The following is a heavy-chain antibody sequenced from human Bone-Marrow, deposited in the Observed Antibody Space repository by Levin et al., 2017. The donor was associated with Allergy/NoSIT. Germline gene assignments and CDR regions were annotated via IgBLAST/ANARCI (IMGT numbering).Heavy chain of an antibody. CDR2: VSSGGSAI. D-gene: IGHD5-12*01. Sequence: GESLKISCAASGFTFSDHSMNWVRQAPGKGLEWVSYVSSGGSAIYYADAVQGRFTSSRDNSKNSLYLHMDSLRVEDTAVYYCTRDRGNDYGCFDSWVQGTLVTVSS. CDR1: GFTFSDHS. V-gene: IGHV3-48*01. J-gene: IGHJ4*02. CDR3: TRDRGNDYGCFDS.